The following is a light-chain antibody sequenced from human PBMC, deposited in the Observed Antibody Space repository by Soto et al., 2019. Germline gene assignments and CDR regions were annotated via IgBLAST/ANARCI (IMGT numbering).Light chain of an antibody. Sequence: QSALTQPRSVSGSPGQSVTISCTGTNSDVGGYTYVSWYQQHPGKAPKLMIYDVSKRPSGVPDRFSGSKSGNTASLTISGLQADDEAHYYCFSYAGSYTVVVGGGTKLTVL. V-gene: IGLV2-11*01. CDR1: NSDVGGYTY. CDR3: FSYAGSYTVV. J-gene: IGLJ2*01. CDR2: DVS.